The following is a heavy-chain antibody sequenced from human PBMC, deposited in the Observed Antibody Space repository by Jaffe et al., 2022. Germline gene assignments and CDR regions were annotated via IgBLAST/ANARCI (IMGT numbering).Heavy chain of an antibody. V-gene: IGHV4-34*01. D-gene: IGHD3-3*01. CDR2: INHSGST. CDR3: ARGHDFWSGYRYYFDY. J-gene: IGHJ4*02. Sequence: QVQLQQWGAGLLKPSETLSLTCAVYGGSFSGYYWSWIRQPPGKGLEWIGEINHSGSTNYNPSLKSRVTISVDTSKNQFSLKLSSVTAADTAVYYCARGHDFWSGYRYYFDYWGQGTLVTVSS. CDR1: GGSFSGYY.